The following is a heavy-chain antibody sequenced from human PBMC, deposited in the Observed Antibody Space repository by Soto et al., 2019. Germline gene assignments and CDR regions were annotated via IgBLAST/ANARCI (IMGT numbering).Heavy chain of an antibody. CDR1: GFTFSSYS. CDR2: ISSSSSYI. Sequence: EVQLVESGGGLVKPGGSLRLSCAASGFTFSSYSMNWVRQAPGKGLEWVSSISSSSSYIYYADSVKGRFTISRDNAKNSLDLQMNSRRAEDTAVYYYASQWIGGYWGQGTLVTVSS. CDR3: ASQWIGGY. D-gene: IGHD5-12*01. V-gene: IGHV3-21*01. J-gene: IGHJ4*02.